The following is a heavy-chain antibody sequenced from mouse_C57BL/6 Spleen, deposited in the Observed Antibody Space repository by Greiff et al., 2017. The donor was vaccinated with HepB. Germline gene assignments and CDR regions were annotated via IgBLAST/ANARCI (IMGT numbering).Heavy chain of an antibody. CDR3: ARDEDDDCLDY. CDR2: ISDGGSYT. J-gene: IGHJ2*01. V-gene: IGHV5-4*01. Sequence: EVKLMESGGGLVKPGGSLKLSCAASGFTFSSYAMSWVRQTPEKRLEWVATISDGGSYTYYPDNVKGRFTISRDNAKNNLYLQMSHLKSEDTAMYDFARDEDDDCLDYGGQGTTLTVSS. D-gene: IGHD2-12*01. CDR1: GFTFSSYA.